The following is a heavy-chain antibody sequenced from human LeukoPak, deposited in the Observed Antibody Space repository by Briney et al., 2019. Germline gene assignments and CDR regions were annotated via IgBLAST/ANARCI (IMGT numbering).Heavy chain of an antibody. V-gene: IGHV3-64D*06. J-gene: IGHJ4*02. CDR3: VKPGYSSSWFDY. CDR2: ISSNGGST. Sequence: GGSLRLSCSASGFTFSSHTMHWVRQAPGKGLEYVSAISSNGGSTNYADSVKGRFTISRDNSKNTLYLQMSSLRAEDTAVYYCVKPGYSSSWFDYWGQGALVTVSS. D-gene: IGHD6-13*01. CDR1: GFTFSSHT.